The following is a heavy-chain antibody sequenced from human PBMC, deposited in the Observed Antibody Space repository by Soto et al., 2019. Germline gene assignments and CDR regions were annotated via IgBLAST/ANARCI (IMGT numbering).Heavy chain of an antibody. Sequence: GESLKISCKGPGYSFTSDWISWVRQMPGKGLEWMGRIDPSDSYTNYSPSFQGHVTISADKSISTAYLQWSSLKASDTAMYYCARHLMVATARSGMDVWGQGTTVTVSS. D-gene: IGHD5-12*01. V-gene: IGHV5-10-1*01. CDR1: GYSFTSDW. J-gene: IGHJ6*02. CDR2: IDPSDSYT. CDR3: ARHLMVATARSGMDV.